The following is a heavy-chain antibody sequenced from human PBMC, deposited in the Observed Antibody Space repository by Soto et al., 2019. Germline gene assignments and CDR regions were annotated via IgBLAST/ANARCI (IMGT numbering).Heavy chain of an antibody. CDR3: ARRVEHYYFDS. CDR2: ISDSGDRT. J-gene: IGHJ4*02. CDR1: GFTFSSYA. V-gene: IGHV3-23*01. D-gene: IGHD1-1*01. Sequence: GGSLRLSCAASGFTFSSYAMSWVRQAPGKRLEWVSSISDSGDRTYYADSVRGQFTISRDNSKNTLYLQMNSLRAGDTAVYYCARRVEHYYFDSWGQGALVTVSS.